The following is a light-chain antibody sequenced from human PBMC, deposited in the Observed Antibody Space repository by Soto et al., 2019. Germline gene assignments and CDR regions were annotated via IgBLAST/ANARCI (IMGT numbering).Light chain of an antibody. J-gene: IGKJ3*01. Sequence: DIQMTQSPSSLSASVGDRVTITCRASQSISSYLNWYQQKPGKAPKLLIYAASSLQSGVPSRFSGSGSGTDFTLTISSLQPDDFATYYCQLSYSTGGFTFGPGTKVDIK. V-gene: IGKV1-39*01. CDR3: QLSYSTGGFT. CDR2: AAS. CDR1: QSISSY.